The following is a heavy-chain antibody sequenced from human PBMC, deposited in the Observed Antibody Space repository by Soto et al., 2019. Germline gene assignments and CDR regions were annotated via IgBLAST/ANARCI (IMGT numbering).Heavy chain of an antibody. V-gene: IGHV3-53*04. CDR1: GFTVSSNY. J-gene: IGHJ4*02. D-gene: IGHD6-13*01. CDR3: ARGGGSSWTGDYFDY. Sequence: GGSLRLSCAASGFTVSSNYMSWVRQAPGKGLEWVSVIYSGGSTYYADSVKGRFTISRHNSKNTLYLQMNSLRAEDTAVYYCARGGGSSWTGDYFDYWGQGTLVTVSS. CDR2: IYSGGST.